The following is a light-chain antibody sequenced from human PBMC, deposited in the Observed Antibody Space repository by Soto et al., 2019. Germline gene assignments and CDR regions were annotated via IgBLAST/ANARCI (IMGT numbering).Light chain of an antibody. J-gene: IGKJ5*01. CDR2: DSS. V-gene: IGKV3D-20*01. Sequence: IVLTQSPATLSLSPGERATLSCGASQSVSSYIAWYQQKPGLAPRLVIYDSSTRASGIPDRFSGSGSGTDFTLTISRLEPEDFAVYFCQQYGNSAQITFGQGTRLEIK. CDR3: QQYGNSAQIT. CDR1: QSVSSY.